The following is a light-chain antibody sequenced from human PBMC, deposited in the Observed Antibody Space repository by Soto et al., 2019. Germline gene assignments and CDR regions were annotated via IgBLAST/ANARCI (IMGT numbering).Light chain of an antibody. CDR3: CSYTSSSIRV. Sequence: QSALTQPASMSGSPGQSITISCTGTSSDVGGYNHVSWYQQHPGKAPKLIIYEVRNRPSGVSNRLSGSKSGNTASLTISGLHADDEADYYCCSYTSSSIRVFGGGTKVTVL. J-gene: IGLJ3*02. CDR1: SSDVGGYNH. V-gene: IGLV2-14*01. CDR2: EVR.